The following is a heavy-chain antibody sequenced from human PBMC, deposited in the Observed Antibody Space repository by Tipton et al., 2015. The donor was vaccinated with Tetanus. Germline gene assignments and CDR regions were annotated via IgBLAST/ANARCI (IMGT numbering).Heavy chain of an antibody. CDR2: ISWDARVT. J-gene: IGHJ6*02. CDR3: TRSHRADYFYGMDV. CDR1: GFTFDDYT. D-gene: IGHD1-14*01. V-gene: IGHV3-43*01. Sequence: GSLRLSCAASGFTFDDYTMHWVRQAPGKGLEWVSLISWDARVTYYSDAVKGRFTISRDNRQGSLYLQMDSLRSEDTALYFCTRSHRADYFYGMDVWGQGTTVTVSS.